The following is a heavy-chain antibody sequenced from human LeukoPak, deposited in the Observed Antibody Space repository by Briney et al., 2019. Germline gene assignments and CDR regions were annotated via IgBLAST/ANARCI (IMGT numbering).Heavy chain of an antibody. CDR1: GFTFSVAA. Sequence: GGSLRLSCAAPGFTFSVAAMTWVRQAPGKGLEWASLIGASGESTYYADSVKGRFTISRDNSKNTLSLQMNSLRVEDTAMYFCAKDIQLSTWGLGTMVTVSS. D-gene: IGHD5-24*01. V-gene: IGHV3-23*01. CDR2: IGASGEST. CDR3: AKDIQLST. J-gene: IGHJ3*01.